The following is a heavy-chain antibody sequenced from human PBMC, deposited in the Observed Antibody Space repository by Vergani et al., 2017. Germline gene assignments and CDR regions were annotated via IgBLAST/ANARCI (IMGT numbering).Heavy chain of an antibody. CDR1: GFTFSSYA. V-gene: IGHV3-23*04. D-gene: IGHD2-2*01. J-gene: IGHJ3*01. CDR2: ISGSAGST. CDR3: ARDSPPIVVVPAAPHDAFDL. Sequence: EVQLVESGGGLVQPGGSLRLSCAASGFTFSSYAMSWVRQAPGKGLEWVSAISGSAGSTYYADSVKGRFTISRDNSKTTLYLQMNSLRAEDTAVYYCARDSPPIVVVPAAPHDAFDLWGQGTMVTVSS.